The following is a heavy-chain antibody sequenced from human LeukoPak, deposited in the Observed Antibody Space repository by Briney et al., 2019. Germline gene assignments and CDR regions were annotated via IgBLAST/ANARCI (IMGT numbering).Heavy chain of an antibody. CDR1: GFTFGNYW. Sequence: GGSLRLSCAASGFTFGNYWMHWVRQAPGKGLVWVSGINSDGSTTTYADSVKGRFTISGDTARNTVHLQMNSLKTEDTAVYYCTGIALGVRRGWGQGTLVTVSS. J-gene: IGHJ4*02. V-gene: IGHV3-74*01. CDR2: INSDGSTT. D-gene: IGHD1-14*01. CDR3: TGIALGVRRG.